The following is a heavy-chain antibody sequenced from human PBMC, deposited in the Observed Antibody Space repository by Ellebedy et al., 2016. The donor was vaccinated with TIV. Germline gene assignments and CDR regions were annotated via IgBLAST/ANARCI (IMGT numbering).Heavy chain of an antibody. Sequence: GESLKISXAASGFTFSSYAMHWVRQAPGKGLEWVAVISYDGSNKYYADSVKGRFTISRDNSKNALYLQMNSLRAEDTAVYYCAKDGSSGGYYMDVWGKGTTVTVSS. CDR3: AKDGSSGGYYMDV. CDR2: ISYDGSNK. J-gene: IGHJ6*03. CDR1: GFTFSSYA. D-gene: IGHD6-6*01. V-gene: IGHV3-30-3*01.